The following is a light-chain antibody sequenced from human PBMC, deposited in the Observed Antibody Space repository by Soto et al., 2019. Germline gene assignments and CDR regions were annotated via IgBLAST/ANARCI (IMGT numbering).Light chain of an antibody. V-gene: IGKV4-1*01. J-gene: IGKJ4*01. CDR3: QQYYSTLLT. CDR1: QSVLYSSNNKNY. CDR2: WAS. Sequence: DIVMTQSPDSLSVSRGGSATINCKSSQSVLYSSNNKNYLAWYQQKPGQPPKLLIYWASTRESGVPDRFSGSGSGTDFTLTISSLQAEDVAVYYCQQYYSTLLTFGGGTKVDIK.